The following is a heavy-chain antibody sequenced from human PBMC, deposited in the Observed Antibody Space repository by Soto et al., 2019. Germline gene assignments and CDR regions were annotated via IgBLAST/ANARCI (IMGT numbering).Heavy chain of an antibody. Sequence: QVQLVQSGAEVKKPGASVKVSCKASGYTFTGYYMHWVRQAPGQGLEWMGWINPNSGGTNYAQKFQGRVTMTRDTSISTAYMERSRLRSDDTAVYYCARVEGGYCSSTSCSDFDYWGQGTLVTVSS. CDR3: ARVEGGYCSSTSCSDFDY. D-gene: IGHD2-2*01. J-gene: IGHJ4*02. V-gene: IGHV1-2*02. CDR1: GYTFTGYY. CDR2: INPNSGGT.